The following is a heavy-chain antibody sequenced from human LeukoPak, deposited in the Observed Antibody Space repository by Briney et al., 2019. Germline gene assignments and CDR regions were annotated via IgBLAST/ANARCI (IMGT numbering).Heavy chain of an antibody. CDR3: ARDPNWGSGY. CDR2: IGTSGGDI. V-gene: IGHV3-23*01. Sequence: PGGSLRLSCAASGSIFSSYVMIWVRQARGKGLEWVSIIGTSGGDIHYADSVKGRFSISRDNSKNTLSLQMNSLRVDDTAVYYCARDPNWGSGYWGQGTLVTVSS. D-gene: IGHD7-27*01. J-gene: IGHJ4*02. CDR1: GSIFSSYV.